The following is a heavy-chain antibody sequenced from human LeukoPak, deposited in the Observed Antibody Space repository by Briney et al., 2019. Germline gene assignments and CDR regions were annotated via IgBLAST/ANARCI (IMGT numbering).Heavy chain of an antibody. J-gene: IGHJ4*02. CDR1: GFTFSSYG. CDR2: IWYDGSNK. Sequence: GRSLRLSCAASGFTFSSYGMHWVRQAPGKGLEWVAVIWYDGSNKYYADSVKGRFTISRDNSKNTLYLRMNSLRAEDTAVYYCARALPGIAAAGTFDYWGQGTLVTVSS. V-gene: IGHV3-33*01. D-gene: IGHD6-13*01. CDR3: ARALPGIAAAGTFDY.